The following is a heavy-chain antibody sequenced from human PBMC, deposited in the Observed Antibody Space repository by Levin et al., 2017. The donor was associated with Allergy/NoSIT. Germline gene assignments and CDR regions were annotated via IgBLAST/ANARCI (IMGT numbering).Heavy chain of an antibody. CDR3: AQAIGNQLLLFYYFDY. Sequence: KLSGPTLVKPTQTLTLTCTFSGFSLSTSGVGVGWIRQPPGKALEWLALIYWNDDKRYSPSLKSRLTITKDTSKNQVVLTMTNMDPVDTATYYCAQAIGNQLLLFYYFDYWGQGTLVTVSS. J-gene: IGHJ4*02. CDR1: GFSLSTSGVG. V-gene: IGHV2-5*01. D-gene: IGHD2-2*01. CDR2: IYWNDDK.